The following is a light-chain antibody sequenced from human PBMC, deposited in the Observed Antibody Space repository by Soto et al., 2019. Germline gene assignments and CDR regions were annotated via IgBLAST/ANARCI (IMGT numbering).Light chain of an antibody. Sequence: DIQVTQTQSSLSASVGVRVTITCRAGQSISSYLNWYQQKPGKAPKLLIYAASSLQSGVPSRFSGSVSGTDFTLTISSLQPEDFATYYCQQSYSTPRTFGQGTKVDIK. V-gene: IGKV1-39*01. CDR1: QSISSY. J-gene: IGKJ1*01. CDR3: QQSYSTPRT. CDR2: AAS.